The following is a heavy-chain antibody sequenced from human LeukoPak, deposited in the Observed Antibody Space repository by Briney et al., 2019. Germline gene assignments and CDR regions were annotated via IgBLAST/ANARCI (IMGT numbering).Heavy chain of an antibody. J-gene: IGHJ6*03. CDR1: GGSISHYY. Sequence: PSETLSLTCTVSGGSISHYYWGWIRQPPGKGLEWIGSIYYSGSTYYNPSLKSRVTISVDTSKNQFSLKLSSVTAADTAVYYCASKNYYGSGETYYYYYYMDVWGKGTTVTVSS. CDR2: IYYSGST. CDR3: ASKNYYGSGETYYYYYYMDV. D-gene: IGHD3-10*01. V-gene: IGHV4-39*07.